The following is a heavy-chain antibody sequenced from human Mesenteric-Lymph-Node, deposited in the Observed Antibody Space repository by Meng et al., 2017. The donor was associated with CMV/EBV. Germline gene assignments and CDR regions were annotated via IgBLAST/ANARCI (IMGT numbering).Heavy chain of an antibody. Sequence: ASVKVSCKASGYTFTSYGFSWVRQAPGQGLEWMGWISAYNGDSNYAQNLQGRVTLTTDTSTSTVYMELRSLRSDDTAVYYCARWELQYDYGMDVWGQGTAVTVSS. D-gene: IGHD4-23*01. V-gene: IGHV1-18*01. J-gene: IGHJ6*02. CDR1: GYTFTSYG. CDR3: ARWELQYDYGMDV. CDR2: ISAYNGDS.